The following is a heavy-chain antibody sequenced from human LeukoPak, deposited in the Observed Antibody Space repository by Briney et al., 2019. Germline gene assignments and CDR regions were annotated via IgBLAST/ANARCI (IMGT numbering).Heavy chain of an antibody. CDR3: AKSGYYYDSSGYYHFDY. D-gene: IGHD3-22*01. CDR1: GFTFSSYS. CDR2: ISGSGGST. J-gene: IGHJ4*02. V-gene: IGHV3-23*01. Sequence: GGSLRLSCAASGFTFSSYSMNWVRQAPGKGLEWVSAISGSGGSTYYADSVKGRFTISRDNSKNTLYLQMNSLRAEDTAVYYCAKSGYYYDSSGYYHFDYWGQGTLVTVSS.